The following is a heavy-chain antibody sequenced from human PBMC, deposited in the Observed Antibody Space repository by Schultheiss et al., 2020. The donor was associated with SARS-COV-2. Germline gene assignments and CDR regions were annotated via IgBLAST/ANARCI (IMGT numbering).Heavy chain of an antibody. CDR2: IYYSGST. D-gene: IGHD4-17*01. CDR1: GGSISSYY. V-gene: IGHV4-59*12. Sequence: SQTLSLTCTVSGGSISSYYWSWIRQPPGKGLEWIGYIYYSGSTNYNPSLKSRVTILVDTSKNQFSLKLSSVTAADTAVYYCARGSPKFYGYWGQGTLVTVSS. J-gene: IGHJ4*02. CDR3: ARGSPKFYGY.